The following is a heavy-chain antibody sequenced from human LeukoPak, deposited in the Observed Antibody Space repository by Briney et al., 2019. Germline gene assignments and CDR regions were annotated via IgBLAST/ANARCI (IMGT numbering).Heavy chain of an antibody. CDR3: ARVEVYFDL. Sequence: SETLSLTCAVYGGSFSGYYWSWIRQHPGKGLEWIGYIYYSGSTYYNPSLKSRVTISVDTSKNQFSLKLSSVTAADTAVYYCARVEVYFDLWGRGTLVTVSS. CDR2: IYYSGST. J-gene: IGHJ2*01. V-gene: IGHV4-31*11. CDR1: GGSFSGYY.